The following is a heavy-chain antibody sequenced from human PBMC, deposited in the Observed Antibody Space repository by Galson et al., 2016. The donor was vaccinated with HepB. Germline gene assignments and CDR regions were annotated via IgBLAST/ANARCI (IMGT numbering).Heavy chain of an antibody. CDR1: RYTFTACY. V-gene: IGHV1-2*07. CDR2: INPDSGAT. CDR3: AATTYALDVWGTSRSHSYHGMDA. Sequence: SVKVSCKAYRYTFTACYMHWVRQAPGQGLEWMGWINPDSGATKFAHNFQGRVTMTRDTSITTAYMELSGLLSDDTAIYYCAATTYALDVWGTSRSHSYHGMDAWGQGTTVTVSS. J-gene: IGHJ6*02. D-gene: IGHD3-16*02.